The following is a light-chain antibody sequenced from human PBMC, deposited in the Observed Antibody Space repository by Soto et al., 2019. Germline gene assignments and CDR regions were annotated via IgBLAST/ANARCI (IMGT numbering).Light chain of an antibody. CDR2: GAS. J-gene: IGKJ2*01. Sequence: EIVLTQSPGTLSLSPGERATLSCRASQSVSSSYLAWYQQKPGQAPRLLIYGASSRATGIPDRFSGSGSGTDFILTISRLEPEDFAVYYCQQYGSSPPYTFGRGTKLEIK. CDR1: QSVSSSY. V-gene: IGKV3-20*01. CDR3: QQYGSSPPYT.